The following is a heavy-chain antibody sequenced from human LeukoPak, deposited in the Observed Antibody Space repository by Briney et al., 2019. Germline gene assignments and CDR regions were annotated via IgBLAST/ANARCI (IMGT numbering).Heavy chain of an antibody. Sequence: PSETLSLTCTVSGVSISSSNSYWGWIRQPAGKGLEWIGRIHTSGSTNYNPSLKSRVTMSGDTSKNQFSLKLSSVTAADTAVYYCARDRYYYDSSGYPFDYWGQGTLVTVSS. CDR3: ARDRYYYDSSGYPFDY. CDR2: IHTSGST. J-gene: IGHJ4*02. V-gene: IGHV4-61*02. CDR1: GVSISSSNSY. D-gene: IGHD3-22*01.